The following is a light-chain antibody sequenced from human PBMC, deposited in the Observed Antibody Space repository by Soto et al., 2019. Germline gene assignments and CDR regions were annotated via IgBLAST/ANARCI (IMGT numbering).Light chain of an antibody. CDR2: GNS. Sequence: QSVLTQPPSVSGAPGQRVTISCTGSSSNIGAGYDVHWYQQLPGTAPKLLIYGNSNRPSGAPDRFSGSKSGTSASLAITGLQAEDEADYYCQSYDSSLSGCVVFGGGTKLTVL. CDR1: SSNIGAGYD. J-gene: IGLJ2*01. CDR3: QSYDSSLSGCVV. V-gene: IGLV1-40*01.